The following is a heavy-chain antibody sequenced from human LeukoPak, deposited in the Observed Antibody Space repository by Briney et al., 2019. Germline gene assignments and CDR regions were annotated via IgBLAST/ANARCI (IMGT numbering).Heavy chain of an antibody. CDR1: VYTFTSYY. V-gene: IGHV1-46*01. Sequence: GASVKVSCKASVYTFTSYYMHLVRQAPGQGLEWMGIINPSGGSTSYAQKFQGRVTMTRDTSTSTVYMELSSLRSEDTAVYYCAREIWMATMSWGQGTLVTVSS. CDR3: AREIWMATMS. J-gene: IGHJ5*02. CDR2: INPSGGST. D-gene: IGHD5-24*01.